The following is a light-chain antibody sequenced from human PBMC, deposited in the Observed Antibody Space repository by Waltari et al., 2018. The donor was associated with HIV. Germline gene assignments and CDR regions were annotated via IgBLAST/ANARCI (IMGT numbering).Light chain of an antibody. CDR2: VNN. V-gene: IGLV1-40*01. J-gene: IGLJ2*01. CDR3: QSYDSSLTAVI. Sequence: QSVLTQPLSVSGAPGQSVSISCTGTTSNIETPYDVHWYQQLPGPAPKLLVYVNNTRPSGVPARFSGSKSGTSASLAITGLQSEDEAFYYCQSYDSSLTAVIFGGGTKLTVL. CDR1: TSNIETPYD.